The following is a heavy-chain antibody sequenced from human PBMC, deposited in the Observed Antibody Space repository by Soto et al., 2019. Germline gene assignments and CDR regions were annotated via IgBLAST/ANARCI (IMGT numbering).Heavy chain of an antibody. V-gene: IGHV3-30*18. CDR3: AKAPYYRDSSGLGYFER. Sequence: GVSLRLSCAASGFDFSVYGMHGVLQSPCKWLDWVAIIIFDGRKEYYADSVKGRFTISRDTSKNMVHLQMNSLRADDTALYYCAKAPYYRDSSGLGYFERWGQGTPVTVSS. J-gene: IGHJ4*02. CDR2: IIFDGRKE. D-gene: IGHD3-22*01. CDR1: GFDFSVYG.